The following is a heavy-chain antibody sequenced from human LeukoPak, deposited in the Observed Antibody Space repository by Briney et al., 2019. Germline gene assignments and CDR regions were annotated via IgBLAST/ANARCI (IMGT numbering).Heavy chain of an antibody. J-gene: IGHJ5*01. CDR2: IIPIFGTA. CDR3: ARPRQDDFWSGTLAS. CDR1: GGTFSSYA. D-gene: IGHD3-3*01. V-gene: IGHV1-69*05. Sequence: ASVKVSCKASGGTFSSYAISWVRRAPGQGREWMGRIIPIFGTANYAQKFQGRVTITTDESTSTAYMELSSLRSEDTAVYYCARPRQDDFWSGTLASWGQGTLVTVSS.